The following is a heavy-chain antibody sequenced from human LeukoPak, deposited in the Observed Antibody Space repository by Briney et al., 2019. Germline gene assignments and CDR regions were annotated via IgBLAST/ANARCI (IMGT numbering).Heavy chain of an antibody. CDR1: GESLSSNRYY. V-gene: IGHV4-39*07. Sequence: PSETLSLTCTVSGESLSSNRYYWTWIRQPPGKGLEWIGNIHHSGNIYYSPSLKSRVSISVDTSKNQFSLRVTSVTAADTAVYCCARGPDYAKVDYWGQGTLVTVSS. CDR3: ARGPDYAKVDY. D-gene: IGHD4-17*01. CDR2: IHHSGNI. J-gene: IGHJ4*02.